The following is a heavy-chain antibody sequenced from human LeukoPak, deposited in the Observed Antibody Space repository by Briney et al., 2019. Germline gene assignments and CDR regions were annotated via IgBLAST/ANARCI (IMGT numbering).Heavy chain of an antibody. D-gene: IGHD1-14*01. CDR2: ISGSETNI. Sequence: AGRTLSLSCAASGFTFRDYFMSWIRQPRGNGLEWVSHISGSETNIYYADSVKGRFTISRDNARNSLYLQMNGLRAEDTAVYYCARRPHGMDVWGQGTTVTVSS. CDR1: GFTFRDYF. V-gene: IGHV3-11*01. CDR3: ARRPHGMDV. J-gene: IGHJ6*02.